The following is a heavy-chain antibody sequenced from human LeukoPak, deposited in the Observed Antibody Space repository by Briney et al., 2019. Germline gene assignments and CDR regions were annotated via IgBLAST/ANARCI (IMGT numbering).Heavy chain of an antibody. CDR1: GYTFTSYD. CDR3: ARGPRGLVLYFYYYGLDV. D-gene: IGHD6-6*01. Sequence: GASVKASCKASGYTFTSYDINWVRQATGQGLEWMGWMNPNSGNTGYAQKFQGRVTMTRNTSISTAYMELSSLRSEDTAVYYRARGPRGLVLYFYYYGLDVWGQGTTVTVSS. V-gene: IGHV1-8*01. J-gene: IGHJ6*02. CDR2: MNPNSGNT.